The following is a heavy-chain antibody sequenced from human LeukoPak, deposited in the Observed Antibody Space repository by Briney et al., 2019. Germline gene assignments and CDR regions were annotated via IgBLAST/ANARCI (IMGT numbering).Heavy chain of an antibody. CDR2: IYYSGST. Sequence: SETLSLTCTVSGGSVSSGNLYWSWIRQPPGKGLEWIGYIYYSGSTNYNPSLKSRVTVSADMSKNQFSLKLNSVTAADTAVYYCARGLGPIYFDYWGQGTLVAVSS. D-gene: IGHD3-16*01. CDR3: ARGLGPIYFDY. J-gene: IGHJ4*02. V-gene: IGHV4-61*01. CDR1: GGSVSSGNLY.